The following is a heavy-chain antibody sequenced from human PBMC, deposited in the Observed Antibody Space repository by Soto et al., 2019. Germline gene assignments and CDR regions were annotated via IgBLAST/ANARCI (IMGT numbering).Heavy chain of an antibody. D-gene: IGHD3-22*01. CDR2: ISSSSSYT. CDR3: ARVTNRHTYYYDSSGHSDY. J-gene: IGHJ4*02. CDR1: GFTFSDYY. Sequence: GGSLRLSCAASGFTFSDYYMSWIRQAPGKGLEWVSYISSSSSYTNYADSVKGRFTISRDNAKNSLYLQMNSLRAEDTAVYYCARVTNRHTYYYDSSGHSDYWGQGTLVTVSS. V-gene: IGHV3-11*06.